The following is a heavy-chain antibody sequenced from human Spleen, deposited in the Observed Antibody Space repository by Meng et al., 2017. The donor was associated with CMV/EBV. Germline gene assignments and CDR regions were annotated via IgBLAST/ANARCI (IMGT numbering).Heavy chain of an antibody. Sequence: SVKVSCKASGGTFSSYAISWVRQAPGQGLEWMGGIIPILGIANYAQKFQGRVTITTDESTSTAYMELSSLRSEDTAVYYCARGPYGSGSYYNDYYYGMDVWGQGTTVTVSS. J-gene: IGHJ6*02. CDR2: IIPILGIA. D-gene: IGHD3-10*01. V-gene: IGHV1-69*10. CDR3: ARGPYGSGSYYNDYYYGMDV. CDR1: GGTFSSYA.